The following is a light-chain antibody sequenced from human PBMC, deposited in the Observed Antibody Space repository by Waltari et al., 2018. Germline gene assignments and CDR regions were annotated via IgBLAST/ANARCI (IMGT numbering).Light chain of an antibody. Sequence: NFMLTQPHSVSESPGKTVTISCTRSSGSIASNYGPWYQQRPGSAPTTVIYEDNQRPSGVPDRFSGSIDSSSNSASLTISGLKTEDEADYYCQSYDSSNNVFGSGTKVTVL. V-gene: IGLV6-57*03. CDR2: EDN. CDR3: QSYDSSNNV. CDR1: SGSIASNY. J-gene: IGLJ6*01.